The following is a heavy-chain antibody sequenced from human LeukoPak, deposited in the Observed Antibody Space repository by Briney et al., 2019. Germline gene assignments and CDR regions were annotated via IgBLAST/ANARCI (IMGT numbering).Heavy chain of an antibody. Sequence: GGSLRLSCAASGFTFSGYGMHWVRQAPDKGLEWVAVIWYDGNNKYYADSVKGRFTISRDNSKNTLYLQMNSLRVEDTAVYYCANDSGYTTMVSYYFDYWGQGALVTVSS. CDR1: GFTFSGYG. D-gene: IGHD5-18*01. CDR2: IWYDGNNK. J-gene: IGHJ4*02. V-gene: IGHV3-33*06. CDR3: ANDSGYTTMVSYYFDY.